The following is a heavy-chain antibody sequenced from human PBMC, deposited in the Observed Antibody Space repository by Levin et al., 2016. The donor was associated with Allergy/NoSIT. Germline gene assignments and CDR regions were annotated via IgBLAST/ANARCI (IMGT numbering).Heavy chain of an antibody. Sequence: SETLSLTCTVSGGSIPSYYWSWIRQPPGKGLEWIGYIYYTGTTNYNPSLKSRVTISVDSSKNQFSLKLSSVTAADTAVYYCARGGRYYYDTNGLDYWGQGTLVTVSS. D-gene: IGHD3-22*01. CDR1: GGSIPSYY. CDR2: IYYTGTT. CDR3: ARGGRYYYDTNGLDY. V-gene: IGHV4-59*01. J-gene: IGHJ4*02.